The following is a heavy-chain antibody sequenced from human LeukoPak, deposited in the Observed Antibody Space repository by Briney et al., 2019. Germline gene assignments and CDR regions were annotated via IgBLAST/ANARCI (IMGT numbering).Heavy chain of an antibody. CDR3: ARGGARIGEYTYGFDY. J-gene: IGHJ4*02. CDR1: GFTFSRDW. Sequence: GGSLRLSCAASGFTFSRDWMHWVRQAPGKGLVWVSRISDDGSITTYADSVQGRFTISRDNAKSTVFLQMNSLRVEDTAVYYCARGGARIGEYTYGFDYWGQGALVTVSS. V-gene: IGHV3-74*03. CDR2: ISDDGSIT. D-gene: IGHD5-18*01.